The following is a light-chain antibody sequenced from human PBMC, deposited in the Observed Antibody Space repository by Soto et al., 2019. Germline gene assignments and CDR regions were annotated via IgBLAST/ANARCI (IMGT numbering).Light chain of an antibody. J-gene: IGKJ1*01. CDR2: KAS. V-gene: IGKV1-5*03. Sequence: DIPMTQSPSTLSASVGDRVTITCRASQSISSWLAWYQQKPGTAPKLLIYKASTLQSGVPSRFSGSGSGTDFTLTINSLEPDDFATYYCQQYNRYSWTFGQGTKVEI. CDR1: QSISSW. CDR3: QQYNRYSWT.